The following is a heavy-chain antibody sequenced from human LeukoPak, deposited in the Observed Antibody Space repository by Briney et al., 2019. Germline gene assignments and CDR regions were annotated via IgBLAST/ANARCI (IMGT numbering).Heavy chain of an antibody. D-gene: IGHD5-12*01. CDR2: INPNSGDT. CDR3: AKNPYEYYFDY. V-gene: IGHV1-2*02. J-gene: IGHJ4*02. Sequence: ASVKVSCKASGYALTGYYMHWLRQAPGQGLEWMGWINPNSGDTNYAQKFQGRVTMTRDTSISTAYMELSRLTSDDTAVYYCAKNPYEYYFDYWGQGTLVTVSP. CDR1: GYALTGYY.